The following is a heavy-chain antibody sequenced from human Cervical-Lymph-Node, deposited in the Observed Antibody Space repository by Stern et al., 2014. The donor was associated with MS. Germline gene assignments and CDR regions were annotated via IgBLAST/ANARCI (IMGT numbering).Heavy chain of an antibody. CDR3: AREGIVGATKDY. D-gene: IGHD1-26*01. J-gene: IGHJ4*02. CDR2: INPSGGST. CDR1: GYTFTSYY. V-gene: IGHV1-46*01. Sequence: VQLVQSGAEVKKPGASVKVSCKASGYTFTSYYMHLVRQAPGQGLEWMGMINPSGGSTGYAQKFQGRVTMTRDTSTSTVYMELSSLKSEDTAVYYCAREGIVGATKDYWGQGTLVTVSS.